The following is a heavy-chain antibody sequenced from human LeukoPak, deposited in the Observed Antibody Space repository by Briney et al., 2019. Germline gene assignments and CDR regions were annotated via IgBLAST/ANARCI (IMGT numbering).Heavy chain of an antibody. Sequence: GGSLRLSCAASGFTFDDYAMHWVRQAPGEGLEWVSGISRNNGSRGFADSVKGRFTISRDNAKNALFLQMNSLRAEDTALYYCAKGRYDYYYYYGMDVWGQGTTVTVSS. V-gene: IGHV3-9*01. CDR1: GFTFDDYA. CDR3: AKGRYDYYYYYGMDV. D-gene: IGHD1-1*01. J-gene: IGHJ6*02. CDR2: ISRNNGSR.